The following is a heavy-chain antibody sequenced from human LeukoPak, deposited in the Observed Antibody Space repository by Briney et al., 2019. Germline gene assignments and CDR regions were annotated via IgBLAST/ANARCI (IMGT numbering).Heavy chain of an antibody. CDR3: VRDEAVPGTFGQN. V-gene: IGHV4-4*07. CDR1: GGSISSYH. Sequence: SETLSLTCTVSGGSISSYHWSWVRQPAGKGLEWIGRIYNSGSTNYNPSLKSRVTKSVDTSKSQFSLKLSSVTAADTAVYYCVRDEAVPGTFGQNWGQGTLVTVSS. CDR2: IYNSGST. J-gene: IGHJ4*02. D-gene: IGHD3-16*01.